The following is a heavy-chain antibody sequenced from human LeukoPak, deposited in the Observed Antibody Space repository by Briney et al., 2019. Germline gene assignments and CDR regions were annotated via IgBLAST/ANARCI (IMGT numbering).Heavy chain of an antibody. D-gene: IGHD2-8*02. CDR1: GFHFSNFG. Sequence: GRSLRLSCAGSGFHFSNFGMHWVRQAPGKGLEWVTFIRYDGTTTYYADSVKGRFAISRDNSRNTVYLQMSSLKAEDTAVYYCAKEIYCTATTCQGNDAFHIWGQGTVVTVSS. CDR2: IRYDGTTT. J-gene: IGHJ3*02. V-gene: IGHV3-30*02. CDR3: AKEIYCTATTCQGNDAFHI.